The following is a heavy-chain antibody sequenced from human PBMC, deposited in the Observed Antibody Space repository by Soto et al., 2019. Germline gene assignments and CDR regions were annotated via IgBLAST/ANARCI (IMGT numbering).Heavy chain of an antibody. J-gene: IGHJ4*02. Sequence: SGPTLVNXTQTLTLTCTFSGFSLSTSGVGVGWIRQPPGKALEWLALIYWDDDKRYSPSLRSRLTITKDTSKNQVVLTMTNMDPVDTATYYCAHVYGGYDNFDYWGQGTLVTVSS. V-gene: IGHV2-5*02. CDR1: GFSLSTSGVG. D-gene: IGHD5-12*01. CDR3: AHVYGGYDNFDY. CDR2: IYWDDDK.